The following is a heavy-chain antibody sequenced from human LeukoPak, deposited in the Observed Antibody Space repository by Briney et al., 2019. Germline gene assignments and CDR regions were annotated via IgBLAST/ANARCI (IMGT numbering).Heavy chain of an antibody. Sequence: EASVKVSCKTSGNTFSSYGITWVRQAPGQGPERMRGIIPAFGTANYAQKFQGRVTITADEATNTAFMELSSLRSEDTAVYYCAREAGYSSSWPYFDYWGQGTLVTVSS. CDR3: AREAGYSSSWPYFDY. J-gene: IGHJ4*02. CDR1: GNTFSSYG. CDR2: IIPAFGTA. D-gene: IGHD6-13*01. V-gene: IGHV1-69*13.